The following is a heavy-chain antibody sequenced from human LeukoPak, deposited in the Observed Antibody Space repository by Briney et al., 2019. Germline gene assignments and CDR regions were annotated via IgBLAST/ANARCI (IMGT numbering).Heavy chain of an antibody. V-gene: IGHV4-38-2*01. CDR1: GYSFSSGYY. Sequence: SETLSLTCAVSGYSFSSGYYWGWIRQPPGKGLGWIGSIYHSGSTYYNPSLKSRVTISVDTLKNQFPLKLSSVTAADTAVYLCAIGPGYGSGWYLYWGQGTLVTVSS. CDR3: AIGPGYGSGWYLY. J-gene: IGHJ4*02. D-gene: IGHD6-19*01. CDR2: IYHSGST.